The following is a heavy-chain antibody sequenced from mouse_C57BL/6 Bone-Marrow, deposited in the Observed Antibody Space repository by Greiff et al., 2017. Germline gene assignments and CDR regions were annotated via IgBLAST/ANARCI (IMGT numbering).Heavy chain of an antibody. D-gene: IGHD1-1*01. CDR1: AYTFTSYW. CDR2: IYPSDSET. V-gene: IGHV1-61*01. Sequence: QVQLQQPGAELVRPGSSVKLSCKASAYTFTSYWMDWVKQRPGQGLEWIGNIYPSDSETHYNQKFKDKATLTVDKSSSTAYMQLSSLTSEDSAVYYCARATTVVDYFDYWGQGTTLTVSS. J-gene: IGHJ2*01. CDR3: ARATTVVDYFDY.